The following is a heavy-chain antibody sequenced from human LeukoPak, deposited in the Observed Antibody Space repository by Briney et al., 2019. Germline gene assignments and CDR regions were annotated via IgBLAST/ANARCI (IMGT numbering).Heavy chain of an antibody. D-gene: IGHD3-3*01. V-gene: IGHV3-23*01. CDR2: ISGSGGST. CDR1: GFTFSSYA. CDR3: AKDGYDFLSGRYYYYYMDV. J-gene: IGHJ6*03. Sequence: GGSLRLSCAASGFTFSSYAMSWVRQAPGKGLEWVSAISGSGGSTYYADSVKGRFTISRDNSKNTLYLQINSLRAEDTAVYYCAKDGYDFLSGRYYYYYMDVWGKGTTVTVSS.